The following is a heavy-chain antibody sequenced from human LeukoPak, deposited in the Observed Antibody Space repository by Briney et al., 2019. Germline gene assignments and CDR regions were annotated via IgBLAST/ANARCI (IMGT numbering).Heavy chain of an antibody. D-gene: IGHD3-10*01. CDR2: IYPGDSDT. V-gene: IGHV5-51*01. CDR1: GYSFTSYW. J-gene: IGHJ4*02. Sequence: GESLKISCKGSGYSFTSYWIGWVRQVPGKGLEWMGSIYPGDSDTRYSPSFQGQVTISADKSISTAYLQWSSLKASDTAMYYCARLHYGSGSSAYFDYWGQGTLVTVSS. CDR3: ARLHYGSGSSAYFDY.